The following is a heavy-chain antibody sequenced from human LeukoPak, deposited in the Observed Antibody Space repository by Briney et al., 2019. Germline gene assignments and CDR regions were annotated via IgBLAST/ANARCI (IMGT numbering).Heavy chain of an antibody. V-gene: IGHV1-2*06. Sequence: ASVKVSCKASGYTFTGYYMHWVRQAPGQGLEWMGRIGPNSGGTKYAQKFQGRVTMTRDASISTAYMELSSLRSEDTAVYYCATQAVDTAMAYYYYGMDVWGQGTTVTVSS. D-gene: IGHD5-18*01. J-gene: IGHJ6*02. CDR2: IGPNSGGT. CDR1: GYTFTGYY. CDR3: ATQAVDTAMAYYYYGMDV.